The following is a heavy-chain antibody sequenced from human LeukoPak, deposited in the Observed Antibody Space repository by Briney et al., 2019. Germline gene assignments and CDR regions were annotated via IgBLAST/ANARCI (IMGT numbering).Heavy chain of an antibody. V-gene: IGHV3-7*01. CDR1: GFTFSAYW. D-gene: IGHD6-19*01. CDR2: IIEGGDLK. J-gene: IGHJ4*02. CDR3: SRVGKNGWDFDH. Sequence: PGGSLRLSCAASGFTFSAYWMTWVRQAPGKGLAWVANIIEGGDLKYYVDSVKGRFTISSDNTKNSLYLQMTSLRADATAEYYCSRVGKNGWDFDHWGQGSLVTVSA.